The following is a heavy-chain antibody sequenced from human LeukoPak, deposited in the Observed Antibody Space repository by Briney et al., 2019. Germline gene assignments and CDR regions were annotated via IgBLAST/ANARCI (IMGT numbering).Heavy chain of an antibody. CDR2: ISGSGGST. Sequence: GGSLRLSCAASGFTFSSYAMSWVRQAPGKGLEWVSAISGSGGSTYYADSVKGRFTISRDNSKNTLYLQMNSLRAEDTAVYYCVKSHNRDDYVWGSYRYTGYYYYGMDVWGQGTTVTVSS. CDR3: VKSHNRDDYVWGSYRYTGYYYYGMDV. J-gene: IGHJ6*02. CDR1: GFTFSSYA. D-gene: IGHD3-16*02. V-gene: IGHV3-23*01.